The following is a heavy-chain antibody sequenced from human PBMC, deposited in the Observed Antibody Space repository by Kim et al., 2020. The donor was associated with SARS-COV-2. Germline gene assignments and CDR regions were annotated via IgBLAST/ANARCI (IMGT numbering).Heavy chain of an antibody. D-gene: IGHD5-12*01. V-gene: IGHV4-34*01. CDR3: ARGIVATIDGFDY. Sequence: YNPSLKTRVTISVDTSKNQFSLKSSSVTAADTAVYYCARGIVATIDGFDYWGQGTLVTVSS. J-gene: IGHJ4*02.